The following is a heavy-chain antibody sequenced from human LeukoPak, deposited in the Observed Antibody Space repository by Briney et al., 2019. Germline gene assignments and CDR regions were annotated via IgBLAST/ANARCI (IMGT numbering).Heavy chain of an antibody. Sequence: GESLKISCKASRYSFADYWIGWVRQMPGKGLEWMGIIYPGDSDTRYSPSFQGQVTISADKSISTAYLQWSSLKASDTAIYYCARADQLRWFGDPRRPYYYGLDVWGQGTTVTVSS. V-gene: IGHV5-51*01. CDR2: IYPGDSDT. CDR1: RYSFADYW. D-gene: IGHD3-10*01. CDR3: ARADQLRWFGDPRRPYYYGLDV. J-gene: IGHJ6*02.